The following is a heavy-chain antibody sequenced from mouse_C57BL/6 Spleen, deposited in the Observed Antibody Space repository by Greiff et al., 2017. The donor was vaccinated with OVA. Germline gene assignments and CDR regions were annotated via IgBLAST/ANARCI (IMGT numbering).Heavy chain of an antibody. CDR1: GFTFSDAW. V-gene: IGHV6-6*01. J-gene: IGHJ2*01. CDR2: IRNKANNHAT. D-gene: IGHD1-1*01. Sequence: EVKLQESGGGLVQPGGSMKLSCAASGFTFSDAWMDWVRQSPEKGLEWVAEIRNKANNHATYYAESVKGRFTISRDDSKSSVYLQMNSLRAEDTGIYYCTRGNYGKGDYFDYWGQGTTLTVSS. CDR3: TRGNYGKGDYFDY.